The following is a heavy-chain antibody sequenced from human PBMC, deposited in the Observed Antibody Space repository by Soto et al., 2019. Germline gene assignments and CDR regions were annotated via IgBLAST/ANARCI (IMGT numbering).Heavy chain of an antibody. Sequence: QVQLVQSGAEEKKPGASVKVSCKASGYTFTAYAMHWVRQAPGQRLEWMGWINAGNGNTKYSQKFQGRVTITRDTTASTAYMELSSLRSEDTAVYYCARAVAVPADFDYWGQGTLVTVSS. V-gene: IGHV1-3*05. J-gene: IGHJ4*02. CDR2: INAGNGNT. CDR1: GYTFTAYA. D-gene: IGHD6-19*01. CDR3: ARAVAVPADFDY.